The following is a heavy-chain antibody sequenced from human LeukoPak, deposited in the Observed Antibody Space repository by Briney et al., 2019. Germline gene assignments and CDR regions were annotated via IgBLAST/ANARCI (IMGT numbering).Heavy chain of an antibody. V-gene: IGHV3-21*01. CDR3: ARDSLIVGVSDIDY. Sequence: PGGSLRLSCAASGFTFSSYSMNWVRQAPGKGLEWVSSISSSSSYIYYADSVKGRFTISRDNAKNSLYLQMNSLRAEDTAVYYCARDSLIVGVSDIDYWGQGTLVTVSS. CDR2: ISSSSSYI. CDR1: GFTFSSYS. D-gene: IGHD1-26*01. J-gene: IGHJ4*02.